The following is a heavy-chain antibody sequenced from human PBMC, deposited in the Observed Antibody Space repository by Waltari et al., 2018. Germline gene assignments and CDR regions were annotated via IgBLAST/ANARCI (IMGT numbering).Heavy chain of an antibody. CDR3: ARSDNWNYPPGAFDI. CDR1: GGSFSGYY. J-gene: IGHJ3*02. Sequence: QVQLQQWGAGLLKPSETLSLTCAVYGGSFSGYYWSWIRQPPGKGLEWIDGSNHSESTTYNPTLKSRVTISVDTSNNQFSLMLSSVTAADTAVYYCARSDNWNYPPGAFDIWGQGTMVTVSS. D-gene: IGHD1-7*01. V-gene: IGHV4-34*01. CDR2: SNHSEST.